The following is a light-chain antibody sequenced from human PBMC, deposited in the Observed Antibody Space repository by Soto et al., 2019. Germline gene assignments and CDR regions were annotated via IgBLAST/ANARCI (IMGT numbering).Light chain of an antibody. V-gene: IGKV3-20*01. CDR3: QQYGSSLGA. Sequence: EIVLTQSPGTLSLSPGERAALSCRASQSVSTNNLAWYQQKPGQAPRLLIYAASSRATGIPDRFSGSGSGTDFTLTISRLEPEDFAVYYCQQYGSSLGAFGPGTKVDIK. CDR1: QSVSTNN. CDR2: AAS. J-gene: IGKJ3*01.